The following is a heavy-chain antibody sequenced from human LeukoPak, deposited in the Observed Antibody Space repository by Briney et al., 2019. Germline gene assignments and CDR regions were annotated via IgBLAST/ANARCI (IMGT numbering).Heavy chain of an antibody. CDR3: AREWGVRDCTNGVCSYGMDV. CDR2: INPNSGGT. Sequence: ASVKVSCKASGYTFTGYYMHWVRQAPGQGLEWMGWINPNSGGTNYAQKFQGWVTMTRDTSISTAYMELSRLRSDDTAVYYCAREWGVRDCTNGVCSYGMDVWGQRTTVTVSS. J-gene: IGHJ6*02. CDR1: GYTFTGYY. V-gene: IGHV1-2*04. D-gene: IGHD2-8*01.